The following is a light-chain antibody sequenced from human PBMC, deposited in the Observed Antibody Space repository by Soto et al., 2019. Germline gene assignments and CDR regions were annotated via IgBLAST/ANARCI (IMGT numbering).Light chain of an antibody. CDR1: SSNIGSNS. CDR3: AAWDNSLNRPD. V-gene: IGLV1-44*01. CDR2: NNN. Sequence: QSVLTQPPSASGTPGQRVTISCSGSSSNIGSNSVTWYQQFPGTAPKLLINNNNQRPSGVPDRFSGSKSGTSASLAISGLQDEDESDYYCAAWDNSLNRPDFGRGTKVTVL. J-gene: IGLJ1*01.